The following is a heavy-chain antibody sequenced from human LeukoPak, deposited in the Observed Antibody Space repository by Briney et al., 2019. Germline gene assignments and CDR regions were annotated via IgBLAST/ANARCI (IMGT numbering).Heavy chain of an antibody. CDR1: GFTFDDYA. D-gene: IGHD1-26*01. CDR3: AKVSYSGSYYYYGMDV. V-gene: IGHV3-9*01. J-gene: IGHJ6*02. CDR2: ISWNSGSI. Sequence: GGSLRLSCAASGFTFDDYAMHWVRQAPGKGLEWVSGISWNSGSIGYADSVKGRFTISRDNAKNSLYLQMNSLRAEDTALYYCAKVSYSGSYYYYGMDVWGQGTTVTVSS.